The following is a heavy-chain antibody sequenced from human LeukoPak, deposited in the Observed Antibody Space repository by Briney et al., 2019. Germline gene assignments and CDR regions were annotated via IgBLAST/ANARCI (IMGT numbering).Heavy chain of an antibody. Sequence: GGSLRLSCAVSGLTVSSNFMSWVRQAPGKGLECVSLIYSGGGTYYADSVKGRFTISRDSSKNTLSLQMISLRAEDTAVYYCARGGFRGYYLDYWGQGTLVTVSS. D-gene: IGHD3-10*01. CDR1: GLTVSSNF. CDR3: ARGGFRGYYLDY. V-gene: IGHV3-53*01. CDR2: IYSGGGT. J-gene: IGHJ4*02.